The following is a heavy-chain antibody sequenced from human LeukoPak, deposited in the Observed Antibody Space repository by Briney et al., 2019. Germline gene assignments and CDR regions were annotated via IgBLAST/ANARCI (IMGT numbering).Heavy chain of an antibody. D-gene: IGHD6-19*01. V-gene: IGHV4-59*01. Sequence: SESLSLTCSVSAGSISSYYWSWIRQPPGKVLEWIGYIYYSGSNTYNPSLKSRVTMSVDTSKNQFSLKLSSVTAADTAVYHCAGGGQWLAFDYWGQGTLVTVSS. CDR3: AGGGQWLAFDY. CDR2: IYYSGSN. CDR1: AGSISSYY. J-gene: IGHJ4*02.